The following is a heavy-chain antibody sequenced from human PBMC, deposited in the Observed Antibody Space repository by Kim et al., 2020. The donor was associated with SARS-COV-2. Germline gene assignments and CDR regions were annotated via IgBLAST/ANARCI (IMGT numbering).Heavy chain of an antibody. J-gene: IGHJ6*01. CDR1: GFPFSTYW. V-gene: IGHV3-7*01. CDR3: TRDRWDAFESNVFDYCM. Sequence: GGSLRLSCAASGFPFSTYWMNWVRQTPGKGLEWVANIKQDGSETYYVDSVKGRFTISRDNAKNSLYLQMNNLRAEDTAVYYCTRDRWDAFESNVFDYCM. D-gene: IGHD3-16*01. CDR2: IKQDGSET.